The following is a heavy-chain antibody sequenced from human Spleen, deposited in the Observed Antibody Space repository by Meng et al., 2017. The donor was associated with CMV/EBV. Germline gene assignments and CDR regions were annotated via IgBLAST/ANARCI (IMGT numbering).Heavy chain of an antibody. CDR1: GFNFSSYW. J-gene: IGHJ4*02. CDR3: ARERGFGDY. CDR2: INSDGSSA. D-gene: IGHD3-3*01. V-gene: IGHV3-74*01. Sequence: LGLSCGDAGFNFSSYWMHWVRQAPGKGLVWVSRINSDGSSATCADSVKGRFTISRDNAKNTLYLEMNSLRAEDTAVYYCARERGFGDYWGQGALVTVSS.